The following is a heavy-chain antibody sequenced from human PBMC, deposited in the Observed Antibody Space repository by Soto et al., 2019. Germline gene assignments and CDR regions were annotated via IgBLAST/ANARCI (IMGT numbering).Heavy chain of an antibody. CDR2: IYYSGST. CDR3: ASNLITIFGVVHFDY. CDR1: GGSISSSSYY. J-gene: IGHJ4*02. D-gene: IGHD3-3*01. V-gene: IGHV4-39*01. Sequence: SXTLSLTCTVSGGSISSSSYYWGLIRQPPGKGLEWIGSIYYSGSTYYNPSLKSRVTISVDTSKNQFSLKLSSVTAADTAVYYCASNLITIFGVVHFDYWGQGTLVTVSS.